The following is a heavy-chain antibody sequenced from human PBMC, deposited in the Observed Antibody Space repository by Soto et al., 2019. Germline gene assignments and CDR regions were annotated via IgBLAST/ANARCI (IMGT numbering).Heavy chain of an antibody. Sequence: QVQLVQSGAEVKKPGSSVKVSCKASGGTFNNYAISWVRQAPGQGLEWMGGIIPLFGTANYAQKFEGRVTITADKSTDTAYMELSSLKSEDTAVYYCARIIGEGHSGTYALDYWGQGTLVTVSS. CDR2: IIPLFGTA. V-gene: IGHV1-69*06. J-gene: IGHJ4*02. CDR3: ARIIGEGHSGTYALDY. CDR1: GGTFNNYA. D-gene: IGHD1-26*01.